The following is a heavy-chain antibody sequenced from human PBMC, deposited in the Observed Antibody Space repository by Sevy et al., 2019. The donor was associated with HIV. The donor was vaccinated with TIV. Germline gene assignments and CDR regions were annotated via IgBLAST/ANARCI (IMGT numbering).Heavy chain of an antibody. CDR2: ISSSSSYI. CDR1: GFTFSSYS. D-gene: IGHD6-13*01. J-gene: IGHJ4*02. V-gene: IGHV3-21*01. CDR3: ARSLSIAAAGSLDY. Sequence: GGSLRLSCAASGFTFSSYSMNWVRQAPGKGLEWVSSISSSSSYIKHADSVKGRFTISRDNAKNSLYLQMNSLRAEDTAVYYSARSLSIAAAGSLDYWGQGTLVTVSS.